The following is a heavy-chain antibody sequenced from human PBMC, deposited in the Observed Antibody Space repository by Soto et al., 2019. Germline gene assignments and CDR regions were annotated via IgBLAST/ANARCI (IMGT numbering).Heavy chain of an antibody. J-gene: IGHJ6*02. V-gene: IGHV1-46*03. D-gene: IGHD2-2*01. CDR2: INPSGGST. Sequence: ASVRVSCKASGYTFTSYYMHWVRQAPGQGLEWMGIINPSGGSTSYAQKFQGRVTMTRDTSTSTVYLELSSMRSEDTAVYYCASGGYCSSTSCGYYYYYGMDVWGQGTTVTVSS. CDR1: GYTFTSYY. CDR3: ASGGYCSSTSCGYYYYYGMDV.